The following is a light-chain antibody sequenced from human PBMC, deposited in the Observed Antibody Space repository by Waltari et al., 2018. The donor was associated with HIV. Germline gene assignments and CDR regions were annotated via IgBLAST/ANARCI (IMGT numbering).Light chain of an antibody. V-gene: IGKV2-28*01. CDR3: MHGQQTPV. Sequence: DIAMIQSPDSLAVSPGGPGSISCRTSKSLLHQNGQNYLDWYIQRPGQAPELLIYLGSRRASGVPDRIAGSGSGTDFILKISRVEPEDVGVYFCMHGQQTPVFGQGTKVEVK. CDR1: KSLLHQNGQNY. J-gene: IGKJ1*01. CDR2: LGS.